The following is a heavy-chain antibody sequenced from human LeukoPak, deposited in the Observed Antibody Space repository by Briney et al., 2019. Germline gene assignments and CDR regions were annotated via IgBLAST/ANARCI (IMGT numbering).Heavy chain of an antibody. Sequence: SETLSLTCTVPGGSISSSSYYWGWIRQPPGKGLEWIGSIYYSGSTNHNPSLKSRVTISEDTSKNQFSLKLSSVTAADAAVYYCARHSGDYRYFDHWGQGTLVTVSS. CDR1: GGSISSSSYY. V-gene: IGHV4-39*01. D-gene: IGHD3-10*01. CDR2: IYYSGST. J-gene: IGHJ4*02. CDR3: ARHSGDYRYFDH.